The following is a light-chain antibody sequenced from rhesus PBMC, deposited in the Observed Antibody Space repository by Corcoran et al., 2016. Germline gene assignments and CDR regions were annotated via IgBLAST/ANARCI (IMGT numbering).Light chain of an antibody. CDR3: QPYSNWPLP. Sequence: EIVLTQSPGTLSLSTGERATLSCRASQRVSSSLAWYQQKPGQVPSLHIFGASNRATGIPDRFSGNGSGTDFTLPLGSLEPENFAVYYCQPYSNWPLPFGGGTKLEI. V-gene: IGKV3-42*03. J-gene: IGKJ4*01. CDR2: GAS. CDR1: QRVSSS.